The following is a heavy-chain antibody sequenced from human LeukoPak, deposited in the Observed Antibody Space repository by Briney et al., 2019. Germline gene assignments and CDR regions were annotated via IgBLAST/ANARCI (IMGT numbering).Heavy chain of an antibody. J-gene: IGHJ4*02. CDR1: GFPFIEYS. CDR3: ARDHNYAFDN. CDR2: IGIDSGNT. Sequence: GGSLRLSCAASGFPFIEYSMNWVRQAPGKGLEWISYIGIDSGNTKYADSVRGRFTISADKAKNSLYLQMNSLRVEDTAVYFSARDHNYAFDNWGQGTLVSVAS. V-gene: IGHV3-48*01. D-gene: IGHD1-1*01.